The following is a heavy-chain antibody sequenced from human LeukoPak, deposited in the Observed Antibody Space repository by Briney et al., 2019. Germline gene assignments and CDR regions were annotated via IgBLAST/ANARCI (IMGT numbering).Heavy chain of an antibody. J-gene: IGHJ3*02. CDR1: GYTFPSYF. CDR2: INPTGGST. CDR3: AREDGDGTGAFDI. Sequence: ASVKVSCKASGYTFPSYFMHWVRQAPGQGLEWMGIINPTGGSTTYAQKFQGRVTMTRDTSTSTVYMELSSLRSDDTAVYYCAREDGDGTGAFDIWGQGTLVTVSS. V-gene: IGHV1-46*01. D-gene: IGHD2-21*01.